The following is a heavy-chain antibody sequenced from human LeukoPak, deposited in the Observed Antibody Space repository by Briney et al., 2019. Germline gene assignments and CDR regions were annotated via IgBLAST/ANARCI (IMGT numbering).Heavy chain of an antibody. V-gene: IGHV4-34*01. CDR1: GGSFSGYY. J-gene: IGHJ4*02. D-gene: IGHD3-22*01. CDR2: INHSGST. CDR3: ARFDSRRKNFDY. Sequence: SETLSLTCAVYGGSFSGYYWSWIRQPPGKGLEWIGEINHSGSTNYNPSLKSRVTISVDTSKNQFSLKLSSVTAADTAVYYCARFDSRRKNFDYWGQGTLLTVSS.